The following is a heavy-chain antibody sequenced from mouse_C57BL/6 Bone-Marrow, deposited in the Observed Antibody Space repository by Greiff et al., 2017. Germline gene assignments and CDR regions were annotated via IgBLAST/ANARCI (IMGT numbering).Heavy chain of an antibody. CDR1: GYTFTSYW. CDR2: IHPNSGST. Sequence: QVQLQQPGAELVKPGASVKLSCKASGYTFTSYWMHWVKQRPGQGLEWIGMIHPNSGSTNYNEKFNSKATLTVDKSSSTAYMQLSSLTSEDSAVYYCARGGGGAMDYWGQGTSVTVSS. V-gene: IGHV1-64*01. CDR3: ARGGGGAMDY. J-gene: IGHJ4*01.